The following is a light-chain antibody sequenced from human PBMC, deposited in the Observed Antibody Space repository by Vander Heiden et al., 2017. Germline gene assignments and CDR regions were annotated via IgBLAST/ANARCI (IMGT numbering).Light chain of an antibody. CDR3: QSYDSSLSGSEV. Sequence: SVLTQPPSVSGAPGQRVTIPCPGSSPNIGAGYDVHWYQQLPGTAPKLLIYGNSNRPSGVPDRFSGSKSGTSASLAITGLQAEDEADYYCQSYDSSLSGSEVFGGGTKLTVL. V-gene: IGLV1-40*01. J-gene: IGLJ2*01. CDR2: GNS. CDR1: SPNIGAGYD.